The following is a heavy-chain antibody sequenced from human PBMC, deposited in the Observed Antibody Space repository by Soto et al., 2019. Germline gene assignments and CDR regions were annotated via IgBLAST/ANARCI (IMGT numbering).Heavy chain of an antibody. CDR3: ARVGDIVVVPAAMYDY. Sequence: EVQLVESGGGLVQPGGSLRLSCAASGFTFSSYSMNWVRQAPGKGLEWVSYISSSSSTIYYADSVKGRFTISRDNAKNSLYLQMNSVRAEDTAVYYCARVGDIVVVPAAMYDYWGQGTLVTVSS. J-gene: IGHJ4*02. CDR1: GFTFSSYS. V-gene: IGHV3-48*01. D-gene: IGHD2-2*01. CDR2: ISSSSSTI.